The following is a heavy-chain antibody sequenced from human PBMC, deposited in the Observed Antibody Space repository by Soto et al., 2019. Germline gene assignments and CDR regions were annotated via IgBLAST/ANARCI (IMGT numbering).Heavy chain of an antibody. Sequence: SETLSLTCAVSGYSIRSGYFWGWIRQPPGKGLEWIGSMYHSGITYCNLSLKSRVTISVDTSKNQLSLKLSSATAADTAVYYCARSMYSTSAQLYYGMDVWGQGTTVTVSS. V-gene: IGHV4-38-2*01. CDR2: MYHSGIT. CDR1: GYSIRSGYF. J-gene: IGHJ6*02. CDR3: ARSMYSTSAQLYYGMDV. D-gene: IGHD6-6*01.